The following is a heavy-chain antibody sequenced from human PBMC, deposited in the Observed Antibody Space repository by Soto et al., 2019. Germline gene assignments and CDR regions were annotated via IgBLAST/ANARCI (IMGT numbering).Heavy chain of an antibody. V-gene: IGHV3-23*01. J-gene: IGHJ4*02. CDR3: AKDSPLSGNYHDLAY. Sequence: EVQLLESGGGLVQPGGSLRLSCAASGFTFSGYAMTWVRQAPGKGLEWVAATPPGGGVTYYADSVKGRFTISRDNSKNTPYLQTNSLRAEDTAVYCCAKDSPLSGNYHDLAYWGQGTLVTVSS. CDR1: GFTFSGYA. D-gene: IGHD1-26*01. CDR2: TPPGGGVT.